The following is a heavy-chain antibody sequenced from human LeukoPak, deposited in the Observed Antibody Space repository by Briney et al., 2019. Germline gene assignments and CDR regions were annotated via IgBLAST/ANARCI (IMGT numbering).Heavy chain of an antibody. V-gene: IGHV4-61*02. CDR2: IYTSGST. D-gene: IGHD3-3*01. CDR1: GGSISSGSYY. Sequence: SETLSLTCTVSGGSISSGSYYWSWIRQPAGKGLEWVGRIYTSGSTNYNPSLKSRVTISVDTSKNQFSLKLSSVTAADTAVYYCARGGGYDFWSGFDPWGQGTLVTVSS. CDR3: ARGGGYDFWSGFDP. J-gene: IGHJ5*02.